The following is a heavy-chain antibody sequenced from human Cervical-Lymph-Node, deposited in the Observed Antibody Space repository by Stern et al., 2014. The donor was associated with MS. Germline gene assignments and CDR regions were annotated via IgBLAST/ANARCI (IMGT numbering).Heavy chain of an antibody. J-gene: IGHJ4*02. CDR3: ARGRGIALRPDY. Sequence: VQLVQSGAELKKPGESLRISCKGSGYSLTNTWIGWVRQMPGKGLEWMGLIYPGDSETRYSPAFQGQVTISADKSINAAYLQWSSLKASDTAMYYCARGRGIALRPDYWGQGTLVTVSS. D-gene: IGHD6-13*01. CDR2: IYPGDSET. CDR1: GYSLTNTW. V-gene: IGHV5-51*03.